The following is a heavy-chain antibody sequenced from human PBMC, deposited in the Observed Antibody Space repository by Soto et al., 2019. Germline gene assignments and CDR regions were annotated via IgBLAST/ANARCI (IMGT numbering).Heavy chain of an antibody. J-gene: IGHJ4*02. CDR3: AREGYGGNPLYY. CDR1: GGNFSSYA. CDR2: IIPIFGTA. V-gene: IGHV1-69*01. D-gene: IGHD4-17*01. Sequence: QVQLVQSGAEVKKPGSSVKVSCKASGGNFSSYAISWVRQAPGQGLEWMGGIIPIFGTANYAQKFQGRVTSTADESTSTAYMELSSLRSEDTAVYYCAREGYGGNPLYYWGQGTLVTVSS.